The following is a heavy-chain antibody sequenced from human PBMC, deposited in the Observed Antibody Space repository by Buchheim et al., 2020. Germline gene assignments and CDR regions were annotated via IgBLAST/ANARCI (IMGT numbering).Heavy chain of an antibody. Sequence: QVQLVQSGTEVKKPGSSVKVSCKASGGTFSTYVINWVRQAPGQGLEWMGGIIPIFDTTNYAQKFQGRVTITADRSTSTAYMELSSLRSEDTAVYYCARAYYYDSSGYYYESYYYGMDVWGQGTT. D-gene: IGHD3-22*01. J-gene: IGHJ6*02. CDR1: GGTFSTYV. CDR3: ARAYYYDSSGYYYESYYYGMDV. CDR2: IIPIFDTT. V-gene: IGHV1-69*06.